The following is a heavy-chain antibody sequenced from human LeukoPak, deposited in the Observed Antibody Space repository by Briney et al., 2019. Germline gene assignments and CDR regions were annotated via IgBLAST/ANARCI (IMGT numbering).Heavy chain of an antibody. D-gene: IGHD3-3*01. CDR3: ARDPNGPERSEVHITIFGVVTSERGYFDY. Sequence: PSETLSLTCTVPGGSISSYYWSWIRQPAGKGLEWIGRIYTSGSTNYNPSLKSRVTMSVDTSKNQFSLKLSSVTAADTAVYYCARDPNGPERSEVHITIFGVVTSERGYFDYWGQGTLVTVSS. CDR1: GGSISSYY. J-gene: IGHJ4*02. V-gene: IGHV4-4*07. CDR2: IYTSGST.